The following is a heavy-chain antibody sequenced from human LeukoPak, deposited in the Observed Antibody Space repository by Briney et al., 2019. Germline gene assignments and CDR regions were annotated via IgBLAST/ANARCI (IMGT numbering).Heavy chain of an antibody. Sequence: GGSLRLSCAASGFTVSSNYMSWVRQAPGKGLEWVSSISSSSSYIYYADSVKGRFTISRDNAKNSLYLQMNSLRAEDTAVYYCARDHGVRYGDYTDWGQGTLVTVSS. V-gene: IGHV3-21*01. J-gene: IGHJ4*02. D-gene: IGHD4-17*01. CDR2: ISSSSSYI. CDR1: GFTVSSNY. CDR3: ARDHGVRYGDYTD.